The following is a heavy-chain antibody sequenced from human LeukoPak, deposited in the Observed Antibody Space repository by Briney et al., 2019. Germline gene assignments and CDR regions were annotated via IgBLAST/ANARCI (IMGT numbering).Heavy chain of an antibody. CDR3: AKSPYSSGWLHYY. D-gene: IGHD6-19*01. CDR1: GFTFSSYG. J-gene: IGHJ4*02. V-gene: IGHV3-23*01. CDR2: ITGSGGST. Sequence: GGSLRLSCAAYGFTFSSYGMNWVRQAPGKGLEWVSAITGSGGSTYYADSVKGRFTISRDNSKNTLYLQMNSLRAEDTAVYYCAKSPYSSGWLHYYWGQGTLVTVSS.